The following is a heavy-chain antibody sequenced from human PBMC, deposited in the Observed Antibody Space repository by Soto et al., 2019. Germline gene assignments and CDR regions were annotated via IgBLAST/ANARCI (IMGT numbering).Heavy chain of an antibody. J-gene: IGHJ3*02. Sequence: GASVKVSCKASGYTFTSYGISWVRQAPGQGLEWMGWISAYNGNTNYAQKLQGRVTMTTDTSTSTAYMELRSLGSDDTAVYYCARGGAWYYDSSGYPSPHDAFDIWGQGTMVTVSS. V-gene: IGHV1-18*01. CDR3: ARGGAWYYDSSGYPSPHDAFDI. D-gene: IGHD3-22*01. CDR1: GYTFTSYG. CDR2: ISAYNGNT.